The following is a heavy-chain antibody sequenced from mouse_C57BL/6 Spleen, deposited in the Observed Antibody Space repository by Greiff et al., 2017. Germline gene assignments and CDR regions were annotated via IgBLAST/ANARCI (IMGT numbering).Heavy chain of an antibody. CDR3: ASSVYYGNYVGFAY. CDR1: GYTFTSYW. Sequence: QVQLQQPGAELVKPGASVKMSCKASGYTFTSYWITWVKQRPGQGLEWIGDIYPGSGSTNYNEKFKSKATLTVDTSSSTAYMQLSSLTSEDSAVYYCASSVYYGNYVGFAYWGQGTLVTVSA. J-gene: IGHJ3*01. V-gene: IGHV1-55*01. CDR2: IYPGSGST. D-gene: IGHD2-1*01.